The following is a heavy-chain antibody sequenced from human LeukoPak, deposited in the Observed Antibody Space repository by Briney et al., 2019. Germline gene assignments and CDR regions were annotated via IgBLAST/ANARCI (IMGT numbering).Heavy chain of an antibody. Sequence: GGSVRLSCAASGFIFSSYAVSWVRQAPGKGLEWVSGISGSGGSTYYADSVKGRFTISRDNSKNTLYLQMNSLRAEDRAVYYCAKVYGLQLAYWGQGTLVTVSS. CDR3: AKVYGLQLAY. CDR1: GFIFSSYA. V-gene: IGHV3-23*01. D-gene: IGHD5-18*01. J-gene: IGHJ4*02. CDR2: ISGSGGST.